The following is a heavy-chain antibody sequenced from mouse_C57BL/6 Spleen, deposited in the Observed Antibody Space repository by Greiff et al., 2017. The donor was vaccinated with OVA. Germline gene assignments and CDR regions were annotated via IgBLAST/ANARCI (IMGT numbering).Heavy chain of an antibody. J-gene: IGHJ1*03. CDR2: INPSSGYT. D-gene: IGHD2-3*01. Sequence: QVQLQQSGAELAKPGASVKLSCKASGYTFTSYWMHWVKQRPGQGLEWIGYINPSSGYTKYNQKFKDKDTLTADKSSSTAYMQLSSLTYEDSAVYYCARGGGYDGHWYFDVWGTGTTVTVSS. CDR3: ARGGGYDGHWYFDV. V-gene: IGHV1-7*01. CDR1: GYTFTSYW.